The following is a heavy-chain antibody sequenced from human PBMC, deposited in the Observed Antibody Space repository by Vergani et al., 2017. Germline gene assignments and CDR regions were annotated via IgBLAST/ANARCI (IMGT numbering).Heavy chain of an antibody. V-gene: IGHV4-34*01. J-gene: IGHJ4*02. CDR3: ARAPFFTMVRVIGRNYFDC. Sequence: QVQLQQWGAGLLKPSETLSLTCAVYGGSFSGYYWSWIRQPPGKGLEWIGEINHSGSTNYNPSLKSRVTPSVGTAKNPFSLKLSSVPAADTAVYYCARAPFFTMVRVIGRNYFDCWGQGTLVTVSS. CDR1: GGSFSGYY. D-gene: IGHD3-10*01. CDR2: INHSGST.